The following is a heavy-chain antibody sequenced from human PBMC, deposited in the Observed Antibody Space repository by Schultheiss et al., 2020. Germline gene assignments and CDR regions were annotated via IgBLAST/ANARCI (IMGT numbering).Heavy chain of an antibody. CDR2: IYYSGST. Sequence: SETLSLTCTVSGGSISSSSYYWGWIRQPPGKGLEWIGSIYYSGSTYYKPSLKSRLSISMDTSRNQFSLKLSSVTAADTATYYCARHTFVVRGVIDYWGRGSLVTVAS. CDR1: GGSISSSSYY. CDR3: ARHTFVVRGVIDY. D-gene: IGHD3-10*02. J-gene: IGHJ4*02. V-gene: IGHV4-39*01.